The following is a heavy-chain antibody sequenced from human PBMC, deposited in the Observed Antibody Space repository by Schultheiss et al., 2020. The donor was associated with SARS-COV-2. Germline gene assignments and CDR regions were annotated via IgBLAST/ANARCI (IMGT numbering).Heavy chain of an antibody. CDR2: ISGSGGST. J-gene: IGHJ4*02. CDR3: AKDLLGYYYGSGSYDFDY. V-gene: IGHV3-23*01. CDR1: GFTFSGSA. D-gene: IGHD3-10*01. Sequence: GGSLRLSCAASGFTFSGSAMHWVRQAPGKGLEWVSAISGSGGSTYYADSVKGRFTISRDNSKNTLYLQMNSLRVEDTAVYYCAKDLLGYYYGSGSYDFDYWGQGTLVTVSS.